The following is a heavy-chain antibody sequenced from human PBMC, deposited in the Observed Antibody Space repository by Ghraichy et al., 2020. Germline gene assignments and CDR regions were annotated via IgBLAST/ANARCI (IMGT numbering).Heavy chain of an antibody. J-gene: IGHJ6*02. CDR3: ARDRWSGLGPPYYYGMDV. CDR2: IYSGGST. CDR1: GFTVSSNY. V-gene: IGHV3-53*01. D-gene: IGHD3-3*01. Sequence: GGSLRLSCAASGFTVSSNYMSWVRQAPGKGLEWVSVIYSGGSTYYADSVKGRFTISRDNSKNTLYLQMNSLRAEDTAVYYCARDRWSGLGPPYYYGMDVWGQGTTVTVSS.